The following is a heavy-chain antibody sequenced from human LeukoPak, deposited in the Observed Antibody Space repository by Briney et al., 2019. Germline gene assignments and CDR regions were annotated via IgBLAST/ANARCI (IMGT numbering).Heavy chain of an antibody. CDR2: ISGSGGST. Sequence: GGSLRLSCAASGFTFSSYAMSWVRQAPGKGLEWVSAISGSGGSTYYADSVKGRFTISRDNSKNTLYPQMNSLRAEDTAVYYCAKSPRVVVAATGPYDYWGQGTLVTVSS. CDR3: AKSPRVVVAATGPYDY. J-gene: IGHJ4*02. D-gene: IGHD2-15*01. CDR1: GFTFSSYA. V-gene: IGHV3-23*01.